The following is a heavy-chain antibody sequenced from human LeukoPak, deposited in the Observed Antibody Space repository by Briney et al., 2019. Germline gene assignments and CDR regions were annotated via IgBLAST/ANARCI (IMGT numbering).Heavy chain of an antibody. Sequence: ASVRVSCKASRYTFIGYYMHWVRQAPGQGLEWMGWINPNSGGTNYAQKFQGRVTMTTDTSTSTAYMELRSLRYDDTAVYYCARGWELDYWGQGTLVTVSS. CDR2: INPNSGGT. CDR3: ARGWELDY. J-gene: IGHJ4*02. D-gene: IGHD1-26*01. CDR1: RYTFIGYY. V-gene: IGHV1-2*02.